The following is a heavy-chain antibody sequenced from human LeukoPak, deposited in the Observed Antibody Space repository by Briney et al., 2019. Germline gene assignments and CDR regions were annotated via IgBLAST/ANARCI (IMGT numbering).Heavy chain of an antibody. CDR3: ARSSGWYG. J-gene: IGHJ4*02. D-gene: IGHD6-19*01. CDR1: GFTFSSYE. CDR2: ISSSGSTI. Sequence: SGGPLRLSCAASGFTFSSYEMNWVRQAPGKGLEWISYISSSGSTIYYADSVKGRFTISRGNAKNSLYLQMNSLRAEDTAVYYCARSSGWYGWGQRTLLTVSS. V-gene: IGHV3-48*03.